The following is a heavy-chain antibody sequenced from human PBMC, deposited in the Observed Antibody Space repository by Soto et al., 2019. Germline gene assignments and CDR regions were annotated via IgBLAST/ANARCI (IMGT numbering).Heavy chain of an antibody. V-gene: IGHV4-31*03. CDR1: GGSISSGGYY. J-gene: IGHJ6*02. Sequence: SETLSLTCTDSGGSISSGGYYWSWIRQYPGKGLEWIGYIYYSGNTYYNPSLKSRVTISVDTSKNQFSLKLTSVTAADTAVYYCASQRPGEWYYYYGMDVWGQGTTVTVSS. D-gene: IGHD3-10*01. CDR2: IYYSGNT. CDR3: ASQRPGEWYYYYGMDV.